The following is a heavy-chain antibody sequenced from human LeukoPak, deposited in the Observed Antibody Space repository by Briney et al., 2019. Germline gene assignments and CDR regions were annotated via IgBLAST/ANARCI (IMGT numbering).Heavy chain of an antibody. CDR1: GGTFSSYA. CDR3: ARVSGYDPPVNGMDV. V-gene: IGHV1-69*13. CDR2: IIPIFGTA. J-gene: IGHJ6*02. Sequence: GASVKVSCTASGGTFSSYAISWVRQAPGQGLEWMGGIIPIFGTANYAQKFQGRVTITADVSTSTAYMELSSLRSEDTAVYYCARVSGYDPPVNGMDVWGQGTTVTVSS. D-gene: IGHD5-12*01.